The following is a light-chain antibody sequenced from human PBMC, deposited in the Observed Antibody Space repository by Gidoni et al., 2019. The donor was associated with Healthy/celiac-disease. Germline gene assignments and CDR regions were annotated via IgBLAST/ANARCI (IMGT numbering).Light chain of an antibody. CDR3: QQYESDSRT. CDR2: KAS. J-gene: IGKJ1*01. CDR1: QNIYIW. V-gene: IGKV1-5*03. Sequence: DIQMTQSPSTLSASVGDRVTITCRASQNIYIWLAWYQQKPGKAPKLLIYKASSLANGVPSSFSGSGSGTEFTLTISSLQPDDFATYYCQQYESDSRTFXQGTKVEIK.